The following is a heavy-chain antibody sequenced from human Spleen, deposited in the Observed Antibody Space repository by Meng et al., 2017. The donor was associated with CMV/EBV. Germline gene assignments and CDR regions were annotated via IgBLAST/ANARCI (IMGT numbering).Heavy chain of an antibody. V-gene: IGHV2-5*01. Sequence: TFSGLSLTTYGVGVGWIRQPPGKALEWLALIYWNDDKRYSPSLKNRVTITKDTSKNQVVLTMTNMDPVDTATYYCAHRTAARLDFDYWGQGTLVTVSS. CDR2: IYWNDDK. J-gene: IGHJ4*02. CDR3: AHRTAARLDFDY. D-gene: IGHD6-6*01. CDR1: GLSLTTYGVG.